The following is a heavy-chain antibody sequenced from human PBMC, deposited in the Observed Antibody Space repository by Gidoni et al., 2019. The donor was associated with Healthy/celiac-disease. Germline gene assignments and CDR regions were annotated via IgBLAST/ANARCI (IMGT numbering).Heavy chain of an antibody. Sequence: EVQLVASGGGLVQPGGSLGLPCAASGFTFGSYSMNWVRQAPGKGLEWVSYISSSSSTIYYADSVKGRFTISRDNAKNSLYLQMNSLRAEDTAVYYCAREHYYDSSGYTPDYWGQGTLVTVSS. V-gene: IGHV3-48*01. CDR3: AREHYYDSSGYTPDY. D-gene: IGHD3-22*01. J-gene: IGHJ4*02. CDR2: ISSSSSTI. CDR1: GFTFGSYS.